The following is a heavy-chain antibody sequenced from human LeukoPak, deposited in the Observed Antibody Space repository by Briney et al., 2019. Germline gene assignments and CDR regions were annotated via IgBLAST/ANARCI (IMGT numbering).Heavy chain of an antibody. CDR1: GGAFSSYA. V-gene: IGHV1-69*04. J-gene: IGHJ4*02. D-gene: IGHD3-10*01. CDR2: IIPILGIA. Sequence: GASVKVSCKASGGAFSSYAISWVRQAPGQGLEWMGRIIPILGIANYAQKFQGRVTITADKSTSTAYMELSSLRSEDTAVYYCATYGSGSNWGQGTLVTVSS. CDR3: ATYGSGSN.